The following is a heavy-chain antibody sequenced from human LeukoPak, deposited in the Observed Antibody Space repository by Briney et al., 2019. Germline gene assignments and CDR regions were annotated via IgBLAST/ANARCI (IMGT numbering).Heavy chain of an antibody. Sequence: SGGSLRLSCAASGFTFSNYWMSWVRQAPGKGLEWVANIKYDGSEKYYVDSVKGRFTISRDNAKNSLYLQMNGLRPEDTAVYYCARGGWKPVDYWGQGTLVTVSS. J-gene: IGHJ4*02. CDR2: IKYDGSEK. CDR3: ARGGWKPVDY. V-gene: IGHV3-7*05. CDR1: GFTFSNYW. D-gene: IGHD1-1*01.